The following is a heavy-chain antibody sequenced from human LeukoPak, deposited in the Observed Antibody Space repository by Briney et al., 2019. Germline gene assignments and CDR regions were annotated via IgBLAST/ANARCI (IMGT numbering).Heavy chain of an antibody. Sequence: GASVKVSCKASGYTFTSYDINWVRQATGQGLEWMGGIIPIFGTANYAQKFQGRVTITADKSTSTAYMELSSLRSEDTAVYYCARGGLYYDSSGYQTYYFDYWGQGTLVTVSS. J-gene: IGHJ4*02. V-gene: IGHV1-69*06. CDR3: ARGGLYYDSSGYQTYYFDY. CDR2: IIPIFGTA. D-gene: IGHD3-22*01. CDR1: GYTFTSYD.